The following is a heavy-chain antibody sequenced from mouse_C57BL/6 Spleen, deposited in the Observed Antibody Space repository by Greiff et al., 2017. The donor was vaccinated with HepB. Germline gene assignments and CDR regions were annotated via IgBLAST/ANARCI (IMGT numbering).Heavy chain of an antibody. V-gene: IGHV1-4*01. CDR1: GYTFTSYT. Sequence: VQGVESGAELARPGASVKMSCKASGYTFTSYTMHWVKQRPGQGLEWIGYINPSSGYTKYNQKFKDKATLTADKSSSTAYMQLSSLTSEDSAVYYCARSTASYAMDYWGQGTSVTVSS. D-gene: IGHD1-2*01. CDR3: ARSTASYAMDY. CDR2: INPSSGYT. J-gene: IGHJ4*01.